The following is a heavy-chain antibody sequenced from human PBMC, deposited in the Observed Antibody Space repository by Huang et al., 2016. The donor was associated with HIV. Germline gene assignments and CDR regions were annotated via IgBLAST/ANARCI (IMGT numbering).Heavy chain of an antibody. CDR3: ARGAFLFDL. CDR1: GYTVNNYG. Sequence: QIELVQSGTEVKKPGASVKVSCKASGYTVNNYGVSWVRQAPGQGLEWMGWISTKKGNTNSARNVHGRITLTTDTATTTAFMEVRSLTSDDTAVYYCARGAFLFDLWGQGTLIAVSS. V-gene: IGHV1-18*04. CDR2: ISTKKGNT. J-gene: IGHJ5*02.